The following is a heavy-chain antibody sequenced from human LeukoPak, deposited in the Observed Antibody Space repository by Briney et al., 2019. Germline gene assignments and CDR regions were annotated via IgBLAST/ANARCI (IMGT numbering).Heavy chain of an antibody. J-gene: IGHJ3*02. CDR1: GFTFSSYG. CDR3: AKDIGAAGTNDAFDI. V-gene: IGHV3-30*02. CDR2: IRYDGSNK. Sequence: GGSLRLSCAASGFTFSSYGMHWVRQAPGKGLEWVAFIRYDGSNKYYADSVKGRFTISRDNSKNTLYLQMNSLRAEDTAVYYCAKDIGAAGTNDAFDIWGQGTMVTVSS. D-gene: IGHD6-13*01.